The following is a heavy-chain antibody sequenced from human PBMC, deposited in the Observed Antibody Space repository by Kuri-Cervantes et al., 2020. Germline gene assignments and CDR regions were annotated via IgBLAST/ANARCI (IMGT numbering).Heavy chain of an antibody. V-gene: IGHV4-34*01. D-gene: IGHD3-3*01. CDR2: INHRGST. CDR1: GGSFSGYF. CDR3: ARRGSGYSMRFDH. Sequence: CAVDGGSFSGYFWSWLRQPPGKGLEWIGEINHRGSTSYNPYLKRGVTISADTSKNKFSLKLSSVTAADTAVYYCARRGSGYSMRFDHWGQGTLVTVSS. J-gene: IGHJ5*02.